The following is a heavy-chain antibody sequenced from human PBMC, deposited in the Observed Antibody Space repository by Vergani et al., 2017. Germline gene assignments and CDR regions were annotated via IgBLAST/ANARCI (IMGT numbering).Heavy chain of an antibody. Sequence: QVQLVQSGAEVKKPGASVKVSCKASGYTFTGHYIHWVRQAPGQGLEWMGWINPNSGATNYAQNFQGRVTMTRDTSISTAYMELSRLRSDDTAVYYCARGQQWLAKVGDWSQGTLVTVSS. CDR1: GYTFTGHY. CDR2: INPNSGAT. CDR3: ARGQQWLAKVGD. J-gene: IGHJ4*02. V-gene: IGHV1-2*02. D-gene: IGHD6-19*01.